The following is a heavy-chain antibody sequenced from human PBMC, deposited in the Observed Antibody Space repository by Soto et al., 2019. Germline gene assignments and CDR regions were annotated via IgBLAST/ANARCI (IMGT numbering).Heavy chain of an antibody. Sequence: SETLALTCAFYGGSFSVYYWSWIRQPPGKGLEWIGEINHSGSTNYNPSLKSRVTISVDTSKNQFSLKLSSVTAADTAVYYCASRGALRFLEWLYGMDVWGQGTTVTVSS. J-gene: IGHJ6*01. CDR1: GGSFSVYY. V-gene: IGHV4-34*01. D-gene: IGHD3-3*01. CDR2: INHSGST. CDR3: ASRGALRFLEWLYGMDV.